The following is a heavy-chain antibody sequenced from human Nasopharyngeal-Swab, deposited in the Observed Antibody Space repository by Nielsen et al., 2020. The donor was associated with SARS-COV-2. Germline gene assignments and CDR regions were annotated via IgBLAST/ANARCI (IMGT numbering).Heavy chain of an antibody. V-gene: IGHV4-4*02. CDR1: GGSFSSETW. CDR2: IHHSGIT. J-gene: IGHJ1*01. D-gene: IGHD6-19*01. CDR3: VRRRESSGWCFQH. Sequence: SETLSLTCAVSGGSFSSETWWSWVRQPPGKGLEWIGQIHHSGITNYNPSVKSRVIISLDKSKSQFSLKVTSVTAADTAVYYCVRRRESSGWCFQHWGQGTLVTVSS.